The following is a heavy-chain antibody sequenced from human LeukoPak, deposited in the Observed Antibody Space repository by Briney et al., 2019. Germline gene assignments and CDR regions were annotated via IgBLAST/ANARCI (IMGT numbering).Heavy chain of an antibody. D-gene: IGHD3-10*01. CDR3: VRTMVRGALEY. J-gene: IGHJ4*02. V-gene: IGHV3-74*01. CDR1: GFTFSSYW. Sequence: GGSLRLSCAASGFTFSSYWMHWVRQAPGKGLVWVSRINSDGSSTSYADSVKGRFTISRDNAKNTLYLQMNSLRAEDTGVYYCVRTMVRGALEYWGQGTLVTVSS. CDR2: INSDGSST.